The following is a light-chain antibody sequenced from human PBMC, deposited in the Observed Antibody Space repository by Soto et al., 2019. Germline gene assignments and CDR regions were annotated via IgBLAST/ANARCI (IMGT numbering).Light chain of an antibody. Sequence: EIVMTQSPATLSVSPGERDTLSCRANQSVGSNLAWYQQKPGQAPRLLIYGASTRATGIPARFSGSGSGTEFTLTISSLQSEDFAVYYCQQYNNWPPRITFGQGTRLEIK. CDR2: GAS. CDR3: QQYNNWPPRIT. CDR1: QSVGSN. J-gene: IGKJ5*01. V-gene: IGKV3-15*01.